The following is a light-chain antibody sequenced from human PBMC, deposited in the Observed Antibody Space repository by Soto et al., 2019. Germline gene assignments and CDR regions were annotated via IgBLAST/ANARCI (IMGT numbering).Light chain of an antibody. Sequence: QSVLTQPPSVSGAPGQRVIISCTGSRSNIGGGYDVHWYQQLPGTAPKLLISGSTTRPAGTPDRFSGSKSGTSASLAITGLQSEDEADYYCQSYDASLTSYVFGGGTKVTVL. CDR2: GST. V-gene: IGLV1-40*01. CDR3: QSYDASLTSYV. CDR1: RSNIGGGYD. J-gene: IGLJ1*01.